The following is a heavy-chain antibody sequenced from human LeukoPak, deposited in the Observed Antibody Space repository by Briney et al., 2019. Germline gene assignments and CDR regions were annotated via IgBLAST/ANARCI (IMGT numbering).Heavy chain of an antibody. CDR1: GFTFGSYA. CDR3: VKDIVVVVAATQPHYYYGMDV. Sequence: GGSLRLSCSASGFTFGSYAMHWVRQAPGKGLEYVSTISNNGGNTYYADSVKGKFTISRDNSKNTLYLRMSSLRAEDTAVYYCVKDIVVVVAATQPHYYYGMDVWGQGTTVTVSS. V-gene: IGHV3-64D*06. J-gene: IGHJ6*02. D-gene: IGHD2-15*01. CDR2: ISNNGGNT.